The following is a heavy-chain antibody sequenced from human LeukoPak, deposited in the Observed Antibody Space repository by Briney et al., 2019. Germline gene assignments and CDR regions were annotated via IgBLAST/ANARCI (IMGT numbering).Heavy chain of an antibody. CDR2: IYTSGST. D-gene: IGHD2-15*01. CDR1: GGSISSGSYY. CDR3: ARVVCSGGSCPYFDP. Sequence: PSETLSLTCTVSGGSISSGSYYWSWIRQPAGKGLEWIGRIYTSGSTNYNPSLKSRVTISVDTSKNQFSLKLSSATAADTAVYYCARVVCSGGSCPYFDPWGQGTLVTVSS. V-gene: IGHV4-61*02. J-gene: IGHJ5*02.